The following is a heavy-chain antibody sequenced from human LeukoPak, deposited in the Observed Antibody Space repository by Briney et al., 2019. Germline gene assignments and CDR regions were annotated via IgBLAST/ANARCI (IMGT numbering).Heavy chain of an antibody. D-gene: IGHD2-15*01. V-gene: IGHV4-59*01. J-gene: IGHJ3*02. CDR2: IYYSGSA. CDR1: GGSISSYY. Sequence: PSETLSLTCTVSGGSISSYYWSWIRQPPGKGLEWIGYIYYSGSANYNPSLKSRVTISVDTSKNQFSLKLSSVTAADTAVYYCARDPVVAATPDAFDIWGQGTMVTVSS. CDR3: ARDPVVAATPDAFDI.